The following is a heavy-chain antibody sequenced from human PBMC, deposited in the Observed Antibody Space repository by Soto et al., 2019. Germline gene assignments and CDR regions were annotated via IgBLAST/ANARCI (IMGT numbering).Heavy chain of an antibody. CDR2: IIPIFGTA. J-gene: IGHJ5*02. Sequence: QVQLVQSGAEVKKPGSSVKVSCKACGGTFSSYAISWVRQAPGQGLEWMGGIIPIFGTANYAQKFQGRVTITADESTSTAYMELSSLRSEDTAVYYCARGAIFGVANWFDPWGQGTLVTVSS. D-gene: IGHD3-3*01. V-gene: IGHV1-69*01. CDR3: ARGAIFGVANWFDP. CDR1: GGTFSSYA.